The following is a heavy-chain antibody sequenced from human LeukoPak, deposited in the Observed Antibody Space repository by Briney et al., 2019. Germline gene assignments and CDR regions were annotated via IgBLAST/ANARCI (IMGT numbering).Heavy chain of an antibody. J-gene: IGHJ5*02. CDR3: ARDPSAVRANTYA. D-gene: IGHD2-2*01. CDR1: GFTVSNNW. CDR2: IYSDGST. Sequence: GGSLRLSCAASGFTVSNNWMNWVRQAPGKGLEWVSLIYSDGSTYYADSVKGRFTISRDHSKNTLYLQRNSLRAEDTAVYYCARDPSAVRANTYAWGQGTLVTVSS. V-gene: IGHV3-66*01.